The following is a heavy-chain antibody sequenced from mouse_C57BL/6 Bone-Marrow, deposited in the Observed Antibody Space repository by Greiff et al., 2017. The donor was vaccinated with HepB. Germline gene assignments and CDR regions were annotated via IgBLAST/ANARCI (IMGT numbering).Heavy chain of an antibody. CDR1: GFTFSDYG. J-gene: IGHJ4*01. CDR3: ARTNWCYAMDY. V-gene: IGHV5-17*01. D-gene: IGHD4-1*01. Sequence: DVHLVESGGGLVKPGGSLKLSCAASGFTFSDYGMHWVRQAPEKGLEWVAYISSGSSTIYYADTVKGRFTISRDNAKNTLFLQMTSLRSEDTAMYYCARTNWCYAMDYWGQGTSVTVSS. CDR2: ISSGSSTI.